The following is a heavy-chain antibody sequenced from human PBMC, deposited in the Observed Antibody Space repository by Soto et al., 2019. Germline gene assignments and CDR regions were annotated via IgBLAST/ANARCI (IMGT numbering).Heavy chain of an antibody. J-gene: IGHJ6*03. CDR3: ARDGYSYGHDYYYYYMDV. V-gene: IGHV1-18*01. CDR1: GYTFTSYG. CDR2: ISAYNGNT. D-gene: IGHD5-18*01. Sequence: GASVKVSCKASGYTFTSYGISWVRQAPGQGLEWMGWISAYNGNTNYAQKLQGRVTMTTDTSTSTAYMEPRSLRSDDTAVYYCARDGYSYGHDYYYYYMDVWGKGTTVTVSS.